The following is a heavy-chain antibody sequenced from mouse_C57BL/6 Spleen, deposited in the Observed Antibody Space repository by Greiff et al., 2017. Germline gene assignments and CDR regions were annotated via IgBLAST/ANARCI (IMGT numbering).Heavy chain of an antibody. CDR3: ARRNYYGFDD. J-gene: IGHJ2*01. Sequence: EVQLVESGGGLVQPGGSLKLSCAASGFTFSDYGMAWVRQAPRKGPEWVAFISNLAYSIYYADTVTGRFTISRENAKNTLYLEMSSLRSEDTAMYYCARRNYYGFDDWGQGTTLTVSS. CDR1: GFTFSDYG. D-gene: IGHD1-1*01. V-gene: IGHV5-15*04. CDR2: ISNLAYSI.